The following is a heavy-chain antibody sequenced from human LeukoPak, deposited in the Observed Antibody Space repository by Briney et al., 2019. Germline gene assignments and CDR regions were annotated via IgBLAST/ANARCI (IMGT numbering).Heavy chain of an antibody. V-gene: IGHV1-8*02. Sequence: ASVKVSCKASGYTFTGYYMHWVRQATGQGLEWMGWMNPNSGNTGYAQKFQGRVTMTRNTSISTAYMELSSLRSKDTAVYYCARASGYYYPFDYWGQGTLVTVSS. D-gene: IGHD3-22*01. CDR1: GYTFTGYY. J-gene: IGHJ4*02. CDR3: ARASGYYYPFDY. CDR2: MNPNSGNT.